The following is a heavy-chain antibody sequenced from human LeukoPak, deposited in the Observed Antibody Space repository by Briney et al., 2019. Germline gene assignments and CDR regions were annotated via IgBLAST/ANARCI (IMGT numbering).Heavy chain of an antibody. J-gene: IGHJ4*02. V-gene: IGHV3-23*01. CDR2: ISGSADST. CDR1: GFTFSAYA. Sequence: PGGSLRLSCEASGFTFSAYAMSWVRQAPGKGLEWVSAISGSADSTNYADSVKGRFTLSRDNSRNTFYLQMNSLRAEDTAVYYCARGYCSSSSCFSRVDFWGQGTLVTVSS. D-gene: IGHD2-2*01. CDR3: ARGYCSSSSCFSRVDF.